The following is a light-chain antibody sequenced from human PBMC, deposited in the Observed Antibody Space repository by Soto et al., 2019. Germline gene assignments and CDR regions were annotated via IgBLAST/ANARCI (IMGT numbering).Light chain of an antibody. J-gene: IGKJ1*01. Sequence: ENVWPQSPSTLSLSPGERSTLSCMASQSVSPYLAWYQQRPGQPPRLLIYGASSRATGIPDRFSGSGSGTEFTLTISSLQSEDFAVYYCQQYNNWPRTFGQGTKVDI. CDR1: QSVSPY. CDR2: GAS. CDR3: QQYNNWPRT. V-gene: IGKV3D-15*01.